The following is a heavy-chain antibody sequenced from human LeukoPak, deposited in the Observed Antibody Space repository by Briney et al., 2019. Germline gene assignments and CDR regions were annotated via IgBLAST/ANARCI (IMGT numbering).Heavy chain of an antibody. Sequence: ASVKVSCKVSGYTLTELSMHWVRQAPGKGLEWMGGFEPEDGETIYAQKFQGRVTMTEDTSTDTAYMELSSLRSEDTAVYYCATGPYPYYDILTGYYPFDYWGQGTLVTVSS. CDR3: ATGPYPYYDILTGYYPFDY. J-gene: IGHJ4*02. CDR1: GYTLTELS. CDR2: FEPEDGET. V-gene: IGHV1-24*01. D-gene: IGHD3-9*01.